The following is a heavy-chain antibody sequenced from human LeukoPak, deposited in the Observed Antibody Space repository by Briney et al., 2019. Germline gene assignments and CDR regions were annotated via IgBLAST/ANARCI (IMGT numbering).Heavy chain of an antibody. CDR1: GYTFTRYG. D-gene: IGHD1-26*01. Sequence: GASVKVSCKASGYTFTRYGISWVRQAPGRGLEWMGWISPYNGDTKYAQKLQGRVTMTTETSTSTAYMELRSLRSDDTAVYYCAKDEGGTYYFDYWGQGTLVTVSS. CDR3: AKDEGGTYYFDY. CDR2: ISPYNGDT. V-gene: IGHV1-18*01. J-gene: IGHJ4*02.